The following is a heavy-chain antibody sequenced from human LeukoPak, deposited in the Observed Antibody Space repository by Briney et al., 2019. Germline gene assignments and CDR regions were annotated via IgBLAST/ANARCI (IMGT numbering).Heavy chain of an antibody. Sequence: GASVKVSCKASGGTFSSYAISWVRQAPGQGLEWMGRIIPIFGTANYAQKFQGRVTITTDESTSTAYMELSSLRSEDTAVYYCARGDIAMVRGVISLDYYYMDVWGKGTTVTVSS. CDR2: IIPIFGTA. CDR3: ARGDIAMVRGVISLDYYYMDV. D-gene: IGHD3-10*01. J-gene: IGHJ6*03. V-gene: IGHV1-69*05. CDR1: GGTFSSYA.